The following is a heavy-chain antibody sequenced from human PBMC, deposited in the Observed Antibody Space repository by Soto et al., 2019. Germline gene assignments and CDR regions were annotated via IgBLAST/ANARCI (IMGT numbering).Heavy chain of an antibody. Sequence: PGGSLRLSCAASGFTCSNACMRWVRQAPGKPMEWVGRIKSKTDGGTTDYAETVKGRFTISRDDSKNTLYLQMNSLKTEDTAVYYCTTGRLPANYYGMDVWGQGTTVTVTS. D-gene: IGHD6-25*01. CDR3: TTGRLPANYYGMDV. CDR2: IKSKTDGGTT. CDR1: GFTCSNAC. J-gene: IGHJ6*02. V-gene: IGHV3-15*01.